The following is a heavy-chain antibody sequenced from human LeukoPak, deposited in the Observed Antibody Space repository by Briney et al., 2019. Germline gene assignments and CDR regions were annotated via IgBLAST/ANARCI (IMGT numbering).Heavy chain of an antibody. Sequence: GASVKVSCKASGYTFTGYYMHWVRQAPGQGLEWMGWINPNSGGTNYAQKFQGRVTMTRDTSISTAYMELSRLRSDDTAVYYCARAGPIAAPPHYFDYWGQGTLVTVSS. J-gene: IGHJ4*02. CDR2: INPNSGGT. V-gene: IGHV1-2*02. D-gene: IGHD6-6*01. CDR3: ARAGPIAAPPHYFDY. CDR1: GYTFTGYY.